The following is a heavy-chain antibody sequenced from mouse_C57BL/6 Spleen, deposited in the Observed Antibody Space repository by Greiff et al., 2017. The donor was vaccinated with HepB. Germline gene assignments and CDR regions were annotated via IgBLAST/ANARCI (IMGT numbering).Heavy chain of an antibody. CDR3: ARDGATVVAPYAMDY. V-gene: IGHV3-6*01. J-gene: IGHJ4*01. CDR1: GYSITSGYY. CDR2: ISYDGSN. Sequence: EVQLQESGPGLVKPSQSLSLTCSVTGYSITSGYYWNWIRQFPGNKLEWMGYISYDGSNNYNPSLKNRISITRDPSKNQFFLKLNSVTTEDTATYYCARDGATVVAPYAMDYWGQGTSVTVSS. D-gene: IGHD1-1*01.